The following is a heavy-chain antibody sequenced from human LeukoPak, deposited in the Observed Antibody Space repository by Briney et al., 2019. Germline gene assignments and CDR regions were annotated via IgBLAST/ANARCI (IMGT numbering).Heavy chain of an antibody. D-gene: IGHD5-24*01. CDR2: INPNSGGT. CDR3: ARVGGGYNLNYFDY. J-gene: IGHJ4*02. Sequence: ASVKVSCKASGYTFTGYYMHWVRQAPGQGLEWMGWINPNSGGTNYAQKFQGRVTMTRDTSISTAYMELSRLRSDDTAVYYCARVGGGYNLNYFDYWGQGTLVTVSS. CDR1: GYTFTGYY. V-gene: IGHV1-2*02.